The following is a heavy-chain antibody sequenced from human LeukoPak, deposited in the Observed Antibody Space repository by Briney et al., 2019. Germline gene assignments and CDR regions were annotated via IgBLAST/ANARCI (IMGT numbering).Heavy chain of an antibody. D-gene: IGHD3-9*01. CDR3: VKDHGWLLYS. Sequence: PGGSLRLSCAASGFTFSNYWMSWVRQAPGKGLEWVANIKQDRSEKYYVDSVKGRFTISRDNAKNSLYLQMNSLRADDTAVYYCVKDHGWLLYSWGQGTLVTVSS. CDR2: IKQDRSEK. J-gene: IGHJ4*02. V-gene: IGHV3-7*03. CDR1: GFTFSNYW.